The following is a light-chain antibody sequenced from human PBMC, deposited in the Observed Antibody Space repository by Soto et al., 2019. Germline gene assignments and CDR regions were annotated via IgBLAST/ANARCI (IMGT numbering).Light chain of an antibody. CDR2: RAS. J-gene: IGKJ2*01. CDR1: QDIKSN. V-gene: IGKV3-15*01. CDR3: QHYNNWPYT. Sequence: EIVMTQSPATLSVSPGERATLSCRASQDIKSNLAWYQQKPGQAPRLLISRASTRATGFPSRFSGSGSGTEFTLNISSLQSEDSAVYYCQHYNNWPYTFGLGTKLEIK.